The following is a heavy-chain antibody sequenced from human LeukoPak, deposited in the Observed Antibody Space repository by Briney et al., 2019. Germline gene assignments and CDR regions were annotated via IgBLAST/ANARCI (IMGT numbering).Heavy chain of an antibody. CDR2: ISAYNGNT. J-gene: IGHJ4*02. D-gene: IGHD3-10*01. CDR3: ARSMLLWFGELLSFDY. CDR1: GYTFTSYG. V-gene: IGHV1-18*01. Sequence: ASVKVSCKASGYTFTSYGISWVRQAPGQGLEWMGWISAYNGNTNYAQKLQGRVTMTTDTSTSTAYMELRSLRSDDTAVYYCARSMLLWFGELLSFDYWGQGTLVTVSS.